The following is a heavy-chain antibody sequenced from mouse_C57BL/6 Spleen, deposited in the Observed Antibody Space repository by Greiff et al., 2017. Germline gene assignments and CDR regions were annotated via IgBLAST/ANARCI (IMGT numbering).Heavy chain of an antibody. V-gene: IGHV1-82*01. J-gene: IGHJ2*02. CDR2: IYPGDGDT. Sequence: VQLQQSGPELVKPGASVKISCKASGYAFSSSWMNWVKQRPGKGLEWIGRIYPGDGDTNYNGKFKGKATLTADKSSSKAYMQLSSLTSEDSAIYFCARRSGTGYIDYWGQGTSLTVSS. D-gene: IGHD4-1*01. CDR3: ARRSGTGYIDY. CDR1: GYAFSSSW.